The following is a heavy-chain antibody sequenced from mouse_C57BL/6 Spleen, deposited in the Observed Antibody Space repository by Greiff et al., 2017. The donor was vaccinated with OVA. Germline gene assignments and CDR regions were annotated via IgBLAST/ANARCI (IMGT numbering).Heavy chain of an antibody. CDR2: ISSGSSTI. J-gene: IGHJ4*01. D-gene: IGHD5-1*01. V-gene: IGHV5-17*01. CDR1: GFTFSDYG. CDR3: ARPTYEGAMDY. Sequence: EVKLVESGGGLVKPGGSLKLSCAASGFTFSDYGMHWVRQAPEKGLEWVAYISSGSSTIYYADTVKGRFTISRDNGKNTLFLQMTSLRSEDTAMYYCARPTYEGAMDYWGQGTSVTVSS.